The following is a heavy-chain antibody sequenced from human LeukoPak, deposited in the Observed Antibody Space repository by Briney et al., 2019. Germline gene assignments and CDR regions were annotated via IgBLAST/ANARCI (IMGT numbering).Heavy chain of an antibody. Sequence: GGSLRLSCAASGFTFSTYWMTWVRQAPGKGLEWVAIIKPDGSEKYYVDSVKGRFTISRDNAEDSLFLQMNGLRPEDTAVFYCARGQYTDGLSYWGQGTLVTVSS. J-gene: IGHJ4*02. CDR3: ARGQYTDGLSY. D-gene: IGHD5-24*01. CDR2: IKPDGSEK. V-gene: IGHV3-7*03. CDR1: GFTFSTYW.